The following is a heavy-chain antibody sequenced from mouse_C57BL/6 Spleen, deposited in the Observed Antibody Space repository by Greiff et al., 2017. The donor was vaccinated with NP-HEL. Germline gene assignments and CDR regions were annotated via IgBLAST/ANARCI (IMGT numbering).Heavy chain of an antibody. CDR1: GFSLTSYG. Sequence: VQLQQSGPGLVAPSQSLSITCTVSGFSLTSYGVHWVRQPPGKGLEWLVVIWSDGSTTYNSALKSRLSISKDNSKSQVFLKMNSLQTDDTAMYYCARHGYGNHRYAMDDWGQGTSVTVSS. J-gene: IGHJ4*01. CDR3: ARHGYGNHRYAMDD. V-gene: IGHV2-6-1*01. D-gene: IGHD2-1*01. CDR2: IWSDGST.